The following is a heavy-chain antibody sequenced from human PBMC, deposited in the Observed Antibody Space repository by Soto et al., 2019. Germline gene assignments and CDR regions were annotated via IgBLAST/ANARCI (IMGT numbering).Heavy chain of an antibody. CDR1: GFTFSSNW. J-gene: IGHJ4*02. CDR3: ARVLYGYYFDY. CDR2: IKQDGSEK. Sequence: GGSLRLCCAASGFTFSSNWMSWVRQAPGKGLEWVANIKQDGSEKYYVDSVKGRFTISSDNAKNSLYLQMNSLRAEDTAVYYCARVLYGYYFDYWGQGTLVTVSS. V-gene: IGHV3-7*04. D-gene: IGHD3-10*01.